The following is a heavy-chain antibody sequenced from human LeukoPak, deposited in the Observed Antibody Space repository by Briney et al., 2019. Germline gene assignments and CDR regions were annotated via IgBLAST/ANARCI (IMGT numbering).Heavy chain of an antibody. J-gene: IGHJ4*02. Sequence: GGSLRLSCAASGFTFSSYAMNWVRQAPGKGLDWVALISSSGGTMYYADSVKGRFSISRDSAKNSLYLQMNSLRDEDTAVYYCARAVTAVTRGGLVFDYWGQGTLVTVSS. CDR1: GFTFSSYA. CDR2: ISSSGGTM. D-gene: IGHD4-17*01. V-gene: IGHV3-48*02. CDR3: ARAVTAVTRGGLVFDY.